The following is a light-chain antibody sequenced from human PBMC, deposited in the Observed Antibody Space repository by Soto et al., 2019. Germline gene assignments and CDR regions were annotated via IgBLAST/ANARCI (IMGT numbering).Light chain of an antibody. CDR2: DAS. CDR1: RGIDTY. V-gene: IGKV3-11*01. J-gene: IGKJ4*01. Sequence: EIVLTQSPATLSLSPGERATLSCRASRGIDTYLAWYQQKRGQAPRLLIYDASNRTTGIPARFSGGGSGTDFTLSISSLETDYFAVYYCQQRSSWPLTFGGGTKVESK. CDR3: QQRSSWPLT.